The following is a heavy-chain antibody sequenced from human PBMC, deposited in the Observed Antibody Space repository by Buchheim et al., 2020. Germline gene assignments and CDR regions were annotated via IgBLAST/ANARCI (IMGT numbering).Heavy chain of an antibody. D-gene: IGHD3-10*01. CDR2: IYYSGST. J-gene: IGHJ4*02. CDR1: GGSISSSSYY. Sequence: QLQLQESGPGLVKPSETLSLTCTVSGGSISSSSYYWGWIRQPPGKGLEWIGSIYYSGSTYYNPSLKSRVTISVDTSKNQFSLKLSSVTAADTAVYYCARRPGAPTSYYYGSGSLYYFDYWGQGTL. CDR3: ARRPGAPTSYYYGSGSLYYFDY. V-gene: IGHV4-39*01.